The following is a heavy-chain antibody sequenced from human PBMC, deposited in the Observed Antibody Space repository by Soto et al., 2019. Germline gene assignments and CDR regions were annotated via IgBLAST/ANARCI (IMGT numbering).Heavy chain of an antibody. D-gene: IGHD3-3*01. CDR2: IYYSGST. CDR3: ARHAEIDFWSGYNYYYYYMDG. V-gene: IGHV4-39*01. Sequence: ETLSLTCTVSGGSISSSSYYWGWVRQPPGKGLEWIGSIYYSGSTYYNPSLKSRVTISVDTSKNQFSLKLSSVTAADTAVYYCARHAEIDFWSGYNYYYYYMDGWGKGTTVTVSS. CDR1: GGSISSSSYY. J-gene: IGHJ6*03.